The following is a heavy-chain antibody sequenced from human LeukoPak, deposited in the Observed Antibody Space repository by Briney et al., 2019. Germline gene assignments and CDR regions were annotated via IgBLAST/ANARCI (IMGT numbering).Heavy chain of an antibody. V-gene: IGHV4-59*08. CDR2: IYYSGST. D-gene: IGHD2-2*01. J-gene: IGHJ3*02. CDR1: GGSISSFY. CDR3: ARTGYCSSTSCHDAFDI. Sequence: PSGTLSLTCTVSGGSISSFYWSWIRQPPGKGLEWIGYIYYSGSTNYNPSLKSRVTISVDTSKNQFSLKLSSVTAADTAVYYCARTGYCSSTSCHDAFDIWGQGTMVILSS.